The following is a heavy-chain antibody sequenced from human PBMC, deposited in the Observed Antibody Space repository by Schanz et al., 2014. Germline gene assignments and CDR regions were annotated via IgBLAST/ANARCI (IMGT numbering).Heavy chain of an antibody. V-gene: IGHV3-53*01. CDR1: GFTVNTNY. J-gene: IGHJ4*02. CDR2: MYINSGST. Sequence: EVQLVESGGGLIQPGGSLRLSCAVSGFTVNTNYMSWVRQAPGKGLEWISSMYINSGSTQYADSVKGRFTISRDNSKNTLFLQMNSLRAEDTAVYYCAKDGVEAVATVWGQGILVTVSS. D-gene: IGHD5-12*01. CDR3: AKDGVEAVATV.